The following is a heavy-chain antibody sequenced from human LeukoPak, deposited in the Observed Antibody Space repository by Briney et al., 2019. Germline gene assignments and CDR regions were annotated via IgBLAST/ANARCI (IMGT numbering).Heavy chain of an antibody. CDR2: INGDETST. D-gene: IGHD3-22*01. Sequence: GGSLRLSCAASGFPVSGHFMSWVRQPPGRGLVWVSHINGDETSTNYADFVEGRFTISRDNAKNTLYLQMNSLRAEDTALYYCASLTHYDSRSFAFDIWGQGTLVAVSS. CDR3: ASLTHYDSRSFAFDI. CDR1: GFPVSGHF. V-gene: IGHV3-74*01. J-gene: IGHJ3*02.